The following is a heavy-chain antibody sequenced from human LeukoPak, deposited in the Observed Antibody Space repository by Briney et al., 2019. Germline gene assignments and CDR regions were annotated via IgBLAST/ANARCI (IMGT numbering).Heavy chain of an antibody. J-gene: IGHJ5*02. CDR1: VYTFTGYY. Sequence: ASVKVSCKASVYTFTGYYMHWVQQAPAQGLEWMGWINPNSGGTNNAQKFQGRVTMTRDTSISTAYMELSRLRSDDTAVYYCARVRGIAAAALYNWFDPWGQGTLVTVSS. CDR2: INPNSGGT. V-gene: IGHV1-2*02. CDR3: ARVRGIAAAALYNWFDP. D-gene: IGHD6-13*01.